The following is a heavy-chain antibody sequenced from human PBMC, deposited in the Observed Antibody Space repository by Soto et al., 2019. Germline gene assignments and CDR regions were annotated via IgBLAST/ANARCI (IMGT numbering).Heavy chain of an antibody. Sequence: EVQLVESGGGLVQPGGSLRLSCVTSGFSFSDSWMNWVRQAPGKGLEWLTNLNRDGSEIKYVDSVKGRFTISRDNARNSVYLKINNLSTEDTAVYYCASWVYSLNFWGQGTQVTVSS. V-gene: IGHV3-7*01. D-gene: IGHD2-15*01. J-gene: IGHJ4*02. CDR3: ASWVYSLNF. CDR1: GFSFSDSW. CDR2: LNRDGSEI.